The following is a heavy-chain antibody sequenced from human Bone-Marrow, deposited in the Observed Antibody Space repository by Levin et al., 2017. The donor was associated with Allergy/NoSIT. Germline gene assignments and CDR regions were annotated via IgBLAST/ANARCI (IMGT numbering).Heavy chain of an antibody. CDR2: ISGSGDST. D-gene: IGHD3-22*01. V-gene: IGHV3-23*01. CDR1: GFTFRSYA. Sequence: PGGSLRLSCAAPGFTFRSYAMNWVRQAPGKGLEWVSTISGSGDSTYYADSMKGRFTISRDNSKNTLYLQMNSLRTEDTAVYYCAKDRGHDSTGYVGMYYYGLDVWGQGTTVTVSS. CDR3: AKDRGHDSTGYVGMYYYGLDV. J-gene: IGHJ6*02.